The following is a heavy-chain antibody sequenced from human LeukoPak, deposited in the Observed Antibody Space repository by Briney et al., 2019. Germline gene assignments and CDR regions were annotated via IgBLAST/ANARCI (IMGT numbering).Heavy chain of an antibody. CDR1: GGSISSYY. J-gene: IGHJ4*02. D-gene: IGHD3-22*01. V-gene: IGHV4-59*08. CDR3: ARSSSGYSPFDY. Sequence: SETLSLTCTVSGGSISSYYWSWIRQPPGKGLEWIGYIYYTGSTNYNPSFKSRVTISVETSKNQFSLKLSSVTAADTAVYYCARSSSGYSPFDYWGQGTLVTVSS. CDR2: IYYTGST.